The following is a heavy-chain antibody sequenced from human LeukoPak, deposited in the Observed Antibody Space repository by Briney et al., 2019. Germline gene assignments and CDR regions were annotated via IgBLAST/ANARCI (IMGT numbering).Heavy chain of an antibody. V-gene: IGHV3-74*01. Sequence: PGGSLILSCAASGFTFSSYWMHWVRQAPGKGLVWVSRINSDGSSTGYADSVKGRFTISRDNAKNTLYLQMNSLRAEGTAVYYCATWWEGIAAQEFIFWGQGTLVTVSS. D-gene: IGHD6-13*01. CDR1: GFTFSSYW. CDR2: INSDGSST. J-gene: IGHJ4*02. CDR3: ATWWEGIAAQEFIF.